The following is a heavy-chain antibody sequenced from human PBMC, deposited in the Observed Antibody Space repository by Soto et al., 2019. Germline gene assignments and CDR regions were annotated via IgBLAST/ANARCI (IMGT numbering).Heavy chain of an antibody. CDR1: GYTFTTYD. J-gene: IGHJ6*02. CDR2: MDPNSGST. V-gene: IGHV1-8*01. CDR3: ARERKFDFWRKGLDV. D-gene: IGHD3-3*01. Sequence: ASVKVSCKASGYTFTTYDINWVRQAPGQGLEWLGWMDPNSGSTGYAQNFQGRITMTRNISRSTAHMELSSLQSEDTAVYYCARERKFDFWRKGLDVWGQGTTVTVSS.